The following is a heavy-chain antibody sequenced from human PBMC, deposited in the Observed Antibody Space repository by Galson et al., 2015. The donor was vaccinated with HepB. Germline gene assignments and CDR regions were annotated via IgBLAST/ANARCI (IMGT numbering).Heavy chain of an antibody. V-gene: IGHV3-30-3*01. CDR1: AFNFSTYA. CDR3: ARPEYYYDSSGSSVYFDS. CDR2: ISFDGYNK. J-gene: IGHJ4*02. D-gene: IGHD3-22*01. Sequence: SLRLSCAASAFNFSTYAMHWVRRAPGKGLEWVAIISFDGYNKFYADPVKGRFTITRVNSKNTLYLQMNSLRAEDMAVYYCARPEYYYDSSGSSVYFDSWGQGTLVTVSS.